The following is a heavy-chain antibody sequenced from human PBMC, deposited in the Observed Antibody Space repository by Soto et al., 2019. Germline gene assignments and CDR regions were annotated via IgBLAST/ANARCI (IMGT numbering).Heavy chain of an antibody. Sequence: GGSLRLSCTASGFTFGDYAMSWFRQAPGKGLEWVGFIRSKAYGGTTEYAASVKGRFTISRDDSKSIAYLQMNSLKTEDTAVYYCAPGIVPAAMSDWFDPWGQGTLVTVSS. J-gene: IGHJ5*02. D-gene: IGHD2-2*01. CDR1: GFTFGDYA. V-gene: IGHV3-49*03. CDR2: IRSKAYGGTT. CDR3: APGIVPAAMSDWFDP.